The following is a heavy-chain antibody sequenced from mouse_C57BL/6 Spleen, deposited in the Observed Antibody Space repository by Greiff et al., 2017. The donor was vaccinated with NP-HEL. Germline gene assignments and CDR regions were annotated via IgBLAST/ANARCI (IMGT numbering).Heavy chain of an antibody. V-gene: IGHV5-4*01. J-gene: IGHJ2*01. D-gene: IGHD5-5*01. CDR3: ARGLPYCFDY. CDR1: GFTFSSYA. Sequence: DVLLVESGGGLVKPGGSLKLSCAASGFTFSSYAMSWVRQTPEKRLEWVATISDGGSYTYYPDNVKGRFTISRDNAKNNLYLQMSHLKSEDTAMYYCARGLPYCFDYWGQGTTLTVSS. CDR2: ISDGGSYT.